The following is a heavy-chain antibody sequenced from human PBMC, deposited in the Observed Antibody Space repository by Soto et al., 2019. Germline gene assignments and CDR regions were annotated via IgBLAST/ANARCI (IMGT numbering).Heavy chain of an antibody. J-gene: IGHJ3*02. D-gene: IGHD6-19*01. Sequence: QVQLQESGPGLVKPSGTLSLTCAVSGGSISGSNWWSWVRQPPGKGLEWIGEIYQSGSTNYNASLKSRVTISVDQSKSQFSLNLSSVTAADTAVYYCVRRQVAGAFDMWGQGTMVTVSS. CDR1: GGSISGSNW. CDR2: IYQSGST. CDR3: VRRQVAGAFDM. V-gene: IGHV4-4*02.